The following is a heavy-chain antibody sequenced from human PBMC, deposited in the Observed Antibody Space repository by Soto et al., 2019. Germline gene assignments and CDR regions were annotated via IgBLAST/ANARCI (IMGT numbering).Heavy chain of an antibody. CDR3: AREYGVGATYFDY. CDR2: INPNSGGT. CDR1: GYTFTGYY. J-gene: IGHJ4*02. V-gene: IGHV1-2*04. Sequence: ASVKVSCKASGYTFTGYYMHWVRQAPGQGLEWMGWINPNSGGTNYAQKFQGWVTMTRDTSISTAYMELSRLRSDDTAVYYCAREYGVGATYFDYWGQGTLVTVSS. D-gene: IGHD1-26*01.